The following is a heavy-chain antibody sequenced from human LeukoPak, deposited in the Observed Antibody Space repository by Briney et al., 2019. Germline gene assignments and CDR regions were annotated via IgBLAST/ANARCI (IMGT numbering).Heavy chain of an antibody. Sequence: GGSLRLSCATSGFTFTDAWMRWVRQAPGKGLEWVGRIKSKTDGCTTDYAAPVKDKFTIARNDTKNKEDVQMNSLKTEDTTVYYCTTDINTLIMITFGGVIGEGLDYWGQGTLVTVSS. J-gene: IGHJ4*02. CDR2: IKSKTDGCTT. CDR1: GFTFTDAW. D-gene: IGHD3-16*02. V-gene: IGHV3-15*01. CDR3: TTDINTLIMITFGGVIGEGLDY.